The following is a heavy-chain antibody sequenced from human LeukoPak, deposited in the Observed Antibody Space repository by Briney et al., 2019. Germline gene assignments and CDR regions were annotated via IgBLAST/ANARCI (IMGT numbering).Heavy chain of an antibody. CDR2: IYYSGST. CDR1: GVSISSGGYY. J-gene: IGHJ6*02. CDR3: ARVSGGGFGVVISKNYYYYGMDV. Sequence: SETLSLTCTVSGVSISSGGYYWSWIRQHPGKGLEWIGYIYYSGSTYYNPSLKSRVTISVGTSKNQFSLKLSSVTAADTAVYYCARVSGGGFGVVISKNYYYYGMDVWGQGTTVTVSS. V-gene: IGHV4-31*03. D-gene: IGHD3-3*01.